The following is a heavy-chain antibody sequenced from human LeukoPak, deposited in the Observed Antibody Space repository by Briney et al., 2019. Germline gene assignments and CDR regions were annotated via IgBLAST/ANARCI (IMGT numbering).Heavy chain of an antibody. CDR1: GYTFTGSY. CDR3: ARGSGWYYFAY. V-gene: IGHV1-2*02. D-gene: IGHD6-19*01. Sequence: GASVKVSCKASGYTFTGSYVHWVRQAPGQGLEWMGWINPDSGGTNYAQKFQGRVTMTRDTSISTAYMELSRLRSDDTAVYYCARGSGWYYFAYWGQGTLVTVSS. CDR2: INPDSGGT. J-gene: IGHJ4*02.